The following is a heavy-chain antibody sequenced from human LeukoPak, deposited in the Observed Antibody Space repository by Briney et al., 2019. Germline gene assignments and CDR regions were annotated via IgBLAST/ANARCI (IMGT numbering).Heavy chain of an antibody. CDR2: INPSGGST. D-gene: IGHD1-26*01. V-gene: IGHV1-46*01. Sequence: ASVKVSCKASGYTFTIYYIHWVRQAPGQGLEWMGIINPSGGSTSYAQKFQGRLSLTRDMSTSTDYMELSSLRSEDTAVYYCARDNSVGDTAWWFDPWGQGTLVTVSS. CDR3: ARDNSVGDTAWWFDP. J-gene: IGHJ5*02. CDR1: GYTFTIYY.